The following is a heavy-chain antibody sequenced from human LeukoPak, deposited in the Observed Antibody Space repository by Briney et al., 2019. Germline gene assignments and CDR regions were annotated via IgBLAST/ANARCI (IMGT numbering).Heavy chain of an antibody. V-gene: IGHV3-21*01. J-gene: IGHJ4*02. CDR3: ARGIVVVPAAN. CDR1: GFTFSSYS. D-gene: IGHD2-2*01. CDR2: ISSSSSYI. Sequence: GGSLRPSCAASGFTFSSYSMNWVRQAPGKGLKWVSSISSSSSYIYYADSVKGRFTISRDNAKNSLYLQMNSLRAEDTAVYYCARGIVVVPAANWGQGTLVTVSS.